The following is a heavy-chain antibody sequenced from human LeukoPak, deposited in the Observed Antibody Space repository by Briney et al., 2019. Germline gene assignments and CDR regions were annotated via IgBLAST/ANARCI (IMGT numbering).Heavy chain of an antibody. CDR2: IYYSGST. J-gene: IGHJ6*03. V-gene: IGHV4-39*07. D-gene: IGHD5-18*01. CDR1: GGSISSSSYY. Sequence: SETLSLTCTVSGGSISSSSYYWGWIRQPPGKGLEWIGSIYYSGSTYYNPSLKSRVTMSVDTSKNQFSLKLSSVTAADTAVYYCARTTEGGYSYGYFYYYYMDVRGKGTTVTISS. CDR3: ARTTEGGYSYGYFYYYYMDV.